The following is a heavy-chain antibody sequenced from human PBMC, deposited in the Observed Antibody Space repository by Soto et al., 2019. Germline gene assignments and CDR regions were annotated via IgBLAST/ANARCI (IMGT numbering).Heavy chain of an antibody. CDR2: ISSSSSTI. CDR3: ARASTVTNPSYGMDV. J-gene: IGHJ6*02. CDR1: GFTFSSYS. D-gene: IGHD4-17*01. Sequence: PGGSLRLSCAASGFTFSSYSMNWVRQAPDKGLEWVSYISSSSSTIYYADSVKGRFTISRDNAKNSLYLQMNSLRDEDTAVYYCARASTVTNPSYGMDVWGQGTTVTVSS. V-gene: IGHV3-48*02.